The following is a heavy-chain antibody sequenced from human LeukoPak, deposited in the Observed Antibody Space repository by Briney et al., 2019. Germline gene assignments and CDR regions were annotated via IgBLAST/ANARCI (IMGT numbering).Heavy chain of an antibody. CDR1: GYTFTANY. V-gene: IGHV1-2*02. CDR3: ARGLMSAVGVGYFDY. Sequence: ASVKVSCKASGYTFTANYIHWVRQAPGQGLEWLGWINPNSGDTNYAQKFQGRVTMTRDTSITTAYMELSRLKSDDTAVYYCARGLMSAVGVGYFDYWGQGTLVTVSS. CDR2: INPNSGDT. J-gene: IGHJ4*02. D-gene: IGHD1-26*01.